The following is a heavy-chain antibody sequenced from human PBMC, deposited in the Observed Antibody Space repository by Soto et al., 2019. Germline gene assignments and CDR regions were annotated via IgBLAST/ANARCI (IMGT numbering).Heavy chain of an antibody. Sequence: HPGGSLRLSCAASGFTFSSYGMHWVRQAPGKGLEWVAVIWYDGSNKYYADSVKGRFTISRDNSKNTLYLQMNSLRAEDTAVYYCARGLAARGWRRYYYYGMDVWGQGTTVTVSS. CDR3: ARGLAARGWRRYYYYGMDV. CDR2: IWYDGSNK. V-gene: IGHV3-33*01. D-gene: IGHD6-6*01. CDR1: GFTFSSYG. J-gene: IGHJ6*02.